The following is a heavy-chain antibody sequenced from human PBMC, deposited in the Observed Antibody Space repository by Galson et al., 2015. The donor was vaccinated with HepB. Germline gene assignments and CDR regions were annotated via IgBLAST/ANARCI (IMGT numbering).Heavy chain of an antibody. CDR2: ISYDGSNK. Sequence: SLRLSCAASGFTFSSYAMHWVRQAPGKGLEWVAVISYDGSNKYYADSVKGRFTISRDNSKNTLYLQMNSLRAEDTAVYYCARDQVPYQLLFVLSYWGQGTLVTVSS. CDR3: ARDQVPYQLLFVLSY. V-gene: IGHV3-30-3*01. CDR1: GFTFSSYA. J-gene: IGHJ4*02. D-gene: IGHD2-2*01.